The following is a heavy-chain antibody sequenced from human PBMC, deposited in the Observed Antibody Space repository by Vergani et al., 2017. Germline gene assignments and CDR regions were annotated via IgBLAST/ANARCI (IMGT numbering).Heavy chain of an antibody. Sequence: QVQLQESGPGLVKPSETLSLTCTVSGYSISSGYYWLWIPQPPGKGLEWIGSIYHSGSPYYNPSLKSRFTISVDTSKNQFSLRLTTLTAADAALYYCARQVWVAQGVGAFETWGRGTEVSVSS. CDR3: ARQVWVAQGVGAFET. CDR1: GYSISSGYY. CDR2: IYHSGSP. J-gene: IGHJ3*02. D-gene: IGHD3-16*01. V-gene: IGHV4-38-2*02.